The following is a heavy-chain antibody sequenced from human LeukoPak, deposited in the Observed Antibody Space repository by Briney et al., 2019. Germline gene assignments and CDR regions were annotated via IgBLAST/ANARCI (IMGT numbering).Heavy chain of an antibody. Sequence: SGGSLRLSCAASGFTFSSYAMSWVRQAPGKGLEWVSAISGSGGGTYYADSVKGRFTISRDNSKNTLYLQMNSLRAEDTAVYYCAKGGRVTYGMDVWGQGTTVTVSS. V-gene: IGHV3-23*01. CDR1: GFTFSSYA. CDR2: ISGSGGGT. J-gene: IGHJ6*02. CDR3: AKGGRVTYGMDV. D-gene: IGHD1-26*01.